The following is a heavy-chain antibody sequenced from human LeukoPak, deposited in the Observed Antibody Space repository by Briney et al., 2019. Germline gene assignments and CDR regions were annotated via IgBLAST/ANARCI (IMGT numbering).Heavy chain of an antibody. J-gene: IGHJ4*02. D-gene: IGHD6-19*01. Sequence: GGSLRLSCAASGFTFSSYGMHWVRQAPGKGLEWVAVISYDGSNKYYADSVKGRFTISRDNSKNTLYLQMNSLRVEDTAVYYCAKDRGSGWFSYFDYWGQGTLVTVSS. CDR3: AKDRGSGWFSYFDY. CDR1: GFTFSSYG. CDR2: ISYDGSNK. V-gene: IGHV3-30*18.